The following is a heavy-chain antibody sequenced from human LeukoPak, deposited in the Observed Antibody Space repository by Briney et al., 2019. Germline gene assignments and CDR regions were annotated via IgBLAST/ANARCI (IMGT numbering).Heavy chain of an antibody. Sequence: PSETLSLTCTVSGGSINSYYWSWIRQPPGKGLEWIGYIYYSGSTNYNPSLKSRVTISVDTSKKQFSLRLSSMTAADTAVYYCARVTTWLPFDYWGQGTLVTVSS. CDR1: GGSINSYY. D-gene: IGHD5-24*01. J-gene: IGHJ4*02. V-gene: IGHV4-59*01. CDR2: IYYSGST. CDR3: ARVTTWLPFDY.